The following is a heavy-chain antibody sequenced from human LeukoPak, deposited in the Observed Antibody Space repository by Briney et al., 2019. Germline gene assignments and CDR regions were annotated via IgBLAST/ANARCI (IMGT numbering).Heavy chain of an antibody. CDR2: ISYSGST. Sequence: NPSETLSLTCTVSGGSISSYYWSWIRQPPGKGLEWIGYISYSGSTNYNPPLKSRVTISVDTSKNQFSLKLSSVTAADTAVYCCARVFYDSSGYYGPDYWYFDLWGRGTLVTVSS. D-gene: IGHD3-22*01. J-gene: IGHJ2*01. CDR1: GGSISSYY. V-gene: IGHV4-59*01. CDR3: ARVFYDSSGYYGPDYWYFDL.